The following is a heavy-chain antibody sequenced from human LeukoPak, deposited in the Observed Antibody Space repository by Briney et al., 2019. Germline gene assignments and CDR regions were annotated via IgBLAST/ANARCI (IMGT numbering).Heavy chain of an antibody. CDR2: IKEDGNKE. J-gene: IGHJ4*02. V-gene: IGHV3-7*01. D-gene: IGHD2-15*01. CDR3: ARDLNIRRGGSDY. Sequence: GGSLRLSCAASGFTFSSYWMSWVRQAPGKGLEWVANIKEDGNKENYVDSVKGRFTISRDNARNSLFLQMNSLRAEDTAVYYCARDLNIRRGGSDYWGQGTLVTVSS. CDR1: GFTFSSYW.